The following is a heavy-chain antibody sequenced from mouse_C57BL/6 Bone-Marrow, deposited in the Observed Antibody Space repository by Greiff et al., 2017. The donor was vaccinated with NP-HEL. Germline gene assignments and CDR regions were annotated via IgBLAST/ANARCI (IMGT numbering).Heavy chain of an antibody. CDR3: ARGIYLLLFAY. Sequence: QVQLKQSGAELVKPGASVKLSCKASGYTFTSYWMHWVKQRPGQGLEWIGMIHPNSGSTNYNEKFKSKATLTVDKSSSTAYMQLSSLTSEDSAVYYCARGIYLLLFAYWGQGTLVTVSA. CDR2: IHPNSGST. V-gene: IGHV1-64*01. D-gene: IGHD5-5*01. J-gene: IGHJ3*01. CDR1: GYTFTSYW.